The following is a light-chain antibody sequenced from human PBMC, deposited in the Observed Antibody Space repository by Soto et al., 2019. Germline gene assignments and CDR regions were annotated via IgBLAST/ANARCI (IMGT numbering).Light chain of an antibody. CDR3: QQSYSSPFT. CDR1: PTISNY. Sequence: DIQMTQPPSSLSASVGDRVTIICRASPTISNYLNWYQQKPGKAPKVLIYGATRLQSGVPSRFSGSGVGTDFTLTISSLQPEDFATYYCQQSYSSPFTFGPGTKVDIK. J-gene: IGKJ3*01. CDR2: GAT. V-gene: IGKV1-39*01.